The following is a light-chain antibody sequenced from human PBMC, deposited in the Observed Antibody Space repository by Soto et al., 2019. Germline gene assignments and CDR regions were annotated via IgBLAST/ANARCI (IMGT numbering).Light chain of an antibody. J-gene: IGKJ1*01. CDR1: QSVRSSF. CDR3: QQYDSSPWT. Sequence: ESVLTQSPGTLSLSPGERATLSCRASQSVRSSFLAWYQLKPGQAPRLLIYGASSRATCIPDRFSGSGSGTDFTLSISRLEPEDFDVYYCQQYDSSPWTFGQGTKVEIK. CDR2: GAS. V-gene: IGKV3-20*01.